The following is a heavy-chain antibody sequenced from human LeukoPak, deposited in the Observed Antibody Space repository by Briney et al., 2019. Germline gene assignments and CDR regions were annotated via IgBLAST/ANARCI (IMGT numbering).Heavy chain of an antibody. D-gene: IGHD1-1*01. J-gene: IGHJ2*01. CDR1: GGSIGHYY. CDR3: AREDWKWYFDV. Sequence: PSETLSLTCIVSGGSIGHYYWSWIRQSAGNRLEWIGRIYTSGATHYNPSLQSRAVMSVDPSKNQFSLDLTSLTAADTAIYYCAREDWKWYFDVWGRGTVVTV. CDR2: IYTSGAT. V-gene: IGHV4-4*07.